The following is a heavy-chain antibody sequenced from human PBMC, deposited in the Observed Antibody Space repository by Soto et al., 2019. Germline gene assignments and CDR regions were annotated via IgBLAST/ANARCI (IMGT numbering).Heavy chain of an antibody. V-gene: IGHV4-39*07. Sequence: SETLSLTCTVSGGSVNSGSSYWTWIRQPPGTGLEWIGEINHSGSTNYNPSLKSRVTISVDTSKNQFSLKLTSVTAADTAVYYCARDKITGLFDYWGQGTLVTVSS. D-gene: IGHD2-8*02. CDR1: GGSVNSGSSY. CDR3: ARDKITGLFDY. CDR2: INHSGST. J-gene: IGHJ4*02.